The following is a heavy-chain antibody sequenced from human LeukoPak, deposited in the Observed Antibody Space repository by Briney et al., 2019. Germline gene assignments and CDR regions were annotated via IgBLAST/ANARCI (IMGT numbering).Heavy chain of an antibody. CDR3: ARRGCNGGSCYGY. CDR1: GYSFANSW. Sequence: GESLKISCKGSGYSFANSWIGWVRQMPGKGLEWMGIIYPADSDARYSPSFQGQVTTSADKSINTAYVQWSSLKASDTALYYCARRGCNGGSCYGYWGQGTLVTVSS. V-gene: IGHV5-51*01. CDR2: IYPADSDA. J-gene: IGHJ4*02. D-gene: IGHD2-15*01.